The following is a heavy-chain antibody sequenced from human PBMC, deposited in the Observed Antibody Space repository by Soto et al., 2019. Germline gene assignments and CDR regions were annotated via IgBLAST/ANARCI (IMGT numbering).Heavy chain of an antibody. CDR2: ISGSGGST. CDR1: GFTVSSSYA. D-gene: IGHD3-10*01. CDR3: AKDSGLGYYGSGSSFDY. J-gene: IGHJ4*02. Sequence: GGSLRLSCAASGFTVSSSYAMSWVRQAPGKGLEWVSAISGSGGSTYYADSVKGRFTISRDNSKNTLYLQMNSLRAEDTAVYYCAKDSGLGYYGSGSSFDYWGQGTLVTVSS. V-gene: IGHV3-23*01.